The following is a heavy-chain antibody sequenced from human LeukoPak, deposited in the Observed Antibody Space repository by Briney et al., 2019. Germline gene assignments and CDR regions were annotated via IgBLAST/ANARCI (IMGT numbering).Heavy chain of an antibody. D-gene: IGHD3-10*01. CDR2: FYPEDGET. V-gene: IGHV1-24*01. J-gene: IGHJ5*02. CDR1: GYTLTELS. Sequence: GPSVKVSCKVSGYTLTELSMHWVRQAPGKLLEWVGGFYPEDGETIYAQKFQGRATMTEDTSTDTAYMALSSLRSEDTAVYSCATLLWFRELFGWFDPWGQGTLVTVSS. CDR3: ATLLWFRELFGWFDP.